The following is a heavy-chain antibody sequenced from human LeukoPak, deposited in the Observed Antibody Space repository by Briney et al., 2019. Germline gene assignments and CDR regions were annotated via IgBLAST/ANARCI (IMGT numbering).Heavy chain of an antibody. CDR1: GFTFSSYS. D-gene: IGHD6-19*01. CDR2: ISSSSSYI. V-gene: IGHV3-21*01. CDR3: AREWLIAVAGTGAFDL. J-gene: IGHJ3*01. Sequence: GGSLRLSCAASGFTFSSYSMNWVRQAPGKGLEWVSSISSSSSYIYYADSVKGRFTISRDNAKNSLYLQMNSLRAEDTAVYYCAREWLIAVAGTGAFDLWGQGTMVTVSS.